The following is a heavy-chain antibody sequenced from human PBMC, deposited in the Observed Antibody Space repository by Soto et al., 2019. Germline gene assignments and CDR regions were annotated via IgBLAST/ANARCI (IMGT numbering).Heavy chain of an antibody. D-gene: IGHD3-22*01. CDR2: IDSDGSRP. J-gene: IGHJ4*02. CDR1: GFNFGSGW. CDR3: SRDPLNYYDSD. Sequence: EVQLVESGGGLVQPGGSLRLSCAASGFNFGSGWMHWVRQAPGKGLVWVSRIDSDGSRPTYADSVKGRFTISRDNPKNTLYLQMSSLTAEDTALYYCSRDPLNYYDSDWGQGTLVTVSS. V-gene: IGHV3-74*01.